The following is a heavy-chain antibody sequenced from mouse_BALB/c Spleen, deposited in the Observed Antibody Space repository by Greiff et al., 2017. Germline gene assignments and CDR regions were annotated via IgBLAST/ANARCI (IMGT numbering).Heavy chain of an antibody. CDR3: ARKVRQGDFDY. D-gene: IGHD2-14*01. Sequence: EVQLLQSGPELVKPGASMKISCKASGFSFTGYTMNWVKQSQGKKLEWIGLINPYDGGTNYNKKFKGKVTFTIDKSTSTTYLELLSLTSEDSAVYYCARKVRQGDFDYWGQGTTLTVSS. J-gene: IGHJ2*01. CDR1: GFSFTGYT. CDR2: INPYDGGT. V-gene: IGHV1-26*01.